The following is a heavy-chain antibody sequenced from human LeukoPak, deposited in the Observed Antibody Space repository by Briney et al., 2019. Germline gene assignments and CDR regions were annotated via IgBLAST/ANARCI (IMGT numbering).Heavy chain of an antibody. D-gene: IGHD6-13*01. CDR2: ISSSSSYI. V-gene: IGHV3-21*01. CDR3: ASSLAAAGTGGWFDP. CDR1: GFTFSTYS. J-gene: IGHJ5*02. Sequence: GGSLRLSCAASGFTFSTYSMNWVRQAPGKGLEWVSSISSSSSYIYYADSVKGRFTISRDNAKNSLYLQMNSLRAEDTAVYYCASSLAAAGTGGWFDPWGQGTLATVSS.